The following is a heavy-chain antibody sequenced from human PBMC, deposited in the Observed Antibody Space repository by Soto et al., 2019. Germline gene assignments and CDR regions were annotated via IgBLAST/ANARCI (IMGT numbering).Heavy chain of an antibody. CDR1: GFTFSSYW. D-gene: IGHD3-22*01. CDR3: ARGDYHDNSGPFSDAFDI. J-gene: IGHJ3*02. V-gene: IGHV3-7*04. Sequence: EVQLVESGGGLVQPGGSVRLSCAASGFTFSSYWMSWVRQAPRKGLEWVANIKPDGSEKHYVDSVKGRFTMSRDNVKNSVYLQMNSLRAEDTAVYYCARGDYHDNSGPFSDAFDIWGQGTMVTVSS. CDR2: IKPDGSEK.